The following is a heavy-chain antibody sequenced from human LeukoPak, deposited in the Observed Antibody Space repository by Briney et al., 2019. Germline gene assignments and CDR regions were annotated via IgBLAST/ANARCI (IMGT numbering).Heavy chain of an antibody. J-gene: IGHJ4*02. V-gene: IGHV4-39*07. CDR1: GDSITRSGYC. Sequence: NPSETLSLTCSVSGDSITRSGYCWGWIRQSPGKGLEWIGSVCFTGETYYIPSLKSRLTISRDTSQNQYSLRLSSVTAADTAVYYCARDKGHFDVDYWGQGILVTVS. CDR3: ARDKGHFDVDY. CDR2: VCFTGET. D-gene: IGHD3-9*01.